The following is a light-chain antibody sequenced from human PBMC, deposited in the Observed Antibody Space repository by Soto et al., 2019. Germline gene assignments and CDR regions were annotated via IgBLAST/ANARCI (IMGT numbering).Light chain of an antibody. CDR1: QSLVYSDGNTY. J-gene: IGKJ3*01. Sequence: DVVMTQSPLSLPVTLGQPASISCRSSQSLVYSDGNTYLNWFQQRPGQPPRRLIYNVSNRECGVPYRFSGSGSGTDFTLNISRLEAEDVGVYYCLQGTHCPFTFGPGTKVDIK. CDR2: NVS. V-gene: IGKV2-30*01. CDR3: LQGTHCPFT.